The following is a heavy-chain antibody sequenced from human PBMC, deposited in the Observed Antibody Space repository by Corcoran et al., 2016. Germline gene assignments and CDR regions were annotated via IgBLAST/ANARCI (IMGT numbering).Heavy chain of an antibody. V-gene: IGHV6-1*01. Sequence: QVQLQQSGPGLVKPSQTLSLTCAISGDSVSSNSAAWNWIRQSPSRGLEWLGRTYYRSKWYNEYAVSVKSRITNNTDTSKNQFSLQLNSLTPEDTAEYYCAMVALAGNAFCRNYYYGKDLCGQGTTVTVSS. D-gene: IGHD6-19*01. CDR3: AMVALAGNAFCRNYYYGKDL. J-gene: IGHJ6*02. CDR2: TYYRSKWYN. CDR1: GDSVSSNSAA.